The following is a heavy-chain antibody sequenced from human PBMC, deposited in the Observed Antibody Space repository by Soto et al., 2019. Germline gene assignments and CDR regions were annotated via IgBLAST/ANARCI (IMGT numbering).Heavy chain of an antibody. D-gene: IGHD3-22*01. J-gene: IGHJ3*02. CDR2: IDPSDSYT. Sequence: ESLRLSCKGSGYSFTSYWISWVRQMPGKGLEWMGRIDPSDSYTNYSPSFQGHVTISADKSISTAYLQWSSLKASDTAMYYCARPLNYYDSSGDDAFDIWSQGTMVTVSS. V-gene: IGHV5-10-1*01. CDR3: ARPLNYYDSSGDDAFDI. CDR1: GYSFTSYW.